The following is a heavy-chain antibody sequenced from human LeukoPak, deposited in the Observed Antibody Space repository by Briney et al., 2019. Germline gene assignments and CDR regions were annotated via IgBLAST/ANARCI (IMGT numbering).Heavy chain of an antibody. CDR1: GLTFSKYW. Sequence: GGSLRLSCAASGLTFSKYWMLWVRQAPGKGLESVSRINTDGTVTTYADSVKGRFTVSRDNTDNTMFLQMNSVRDEDTAVYYCATKQWLAPPPDSWGQGTPVTVSS. J-gene: IGHJ4*02. CDR3: ATKQWLAPPPDS. D-gene: IGHD6-19*01. V-gene: IGHV3-74*01. CDR2: INTDGTVT.